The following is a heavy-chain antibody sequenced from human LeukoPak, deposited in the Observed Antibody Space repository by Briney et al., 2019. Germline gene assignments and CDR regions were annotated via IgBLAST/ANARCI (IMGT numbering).Heavy chain of an antibody. CDR3: ASSARGYYDSSGYYSSLFDP. V-gene: IGHV1-69*05. CDR1: GGTFSSYA. CDR2: IIPIFGTA. Sequence: GASVKVSCKASGGTFSSYAISWVRQAPGQGLEWMGGIIPIFGTATYAQKFQGRVTITTDESTSTAYMELSSLRSEDTAVYYCASSARGYYDSSGYYSSLFDPWGQGTLVTVSS. D-gene: IGHD3-22*01. J-gene: IGHJ5*02.